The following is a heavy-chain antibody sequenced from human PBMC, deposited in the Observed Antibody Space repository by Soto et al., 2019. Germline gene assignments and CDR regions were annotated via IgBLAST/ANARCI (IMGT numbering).Heavy chain of an antibody. CDR3: ARRGMDV. CDR2: IDPSGSYS. V-gene: IGHV5-10-1*01. Sequence: PGESLKISCKGSGYSFTSYWISWVRQMPGKGLEWMGKIDPSGSYSTYNPSFQGHVTISADKSINTAYLQWSSLKASDTAMYYCARRGMDVWGQGTTVTVSS. J-gene: IGHJ6*02. CDR1: GYSFTSYW.